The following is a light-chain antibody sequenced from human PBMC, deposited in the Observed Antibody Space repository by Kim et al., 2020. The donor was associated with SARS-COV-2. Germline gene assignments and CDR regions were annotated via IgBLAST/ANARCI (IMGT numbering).Light chain of an antibody. CDR1: QSVGTY. CDR3: QQRTTWLT. J-gene: IGKJ4*01. Sequence: SLSPGDSATLSGMASQSVGTYLAWYQQRPGQAPRLLTYDASNRPTGIPATFSGSGSVTDCTLAISRLEPEDCADYYCQQRTTWLTFGGGTKVDIK. V-gene: IGKV3-11*01. CDR2: DAS.